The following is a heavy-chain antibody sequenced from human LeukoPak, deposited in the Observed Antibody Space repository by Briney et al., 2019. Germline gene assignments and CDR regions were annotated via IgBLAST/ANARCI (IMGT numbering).Heavy chain of an antibody. V-gene: IGHV1-18*04. CDR3: ARDGVRRSLTVAPVY. Sequence: ASVKVFCKASGYTFTSYGISWVRQAPGQGLEWMGWISAYNGNTNYAQKLQGRVTMTTDTSTSTAYMELRSLRSDDTAVYYCARDGVRRSLTVAPVYWGQGTLVTVSS. J-gene: IGHJ4*02. D-gene: IGHD6-19*01. CDR2: ISAYNGNT. CDR1: GYTFTSYG.